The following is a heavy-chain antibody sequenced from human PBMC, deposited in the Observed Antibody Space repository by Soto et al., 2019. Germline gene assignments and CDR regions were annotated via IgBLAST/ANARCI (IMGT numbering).Heavy chain of an antibody. CDR1: GDSVSSVGFH. CDR2: IYNGGST. CDR3: ARAPVGLDTISYFDY. Sequence: QVQLQESGPGLVKPSETLSLTCTVSGDSVSSVGFHWAWLRRPPGKGLEWIGYIYNGGSTYYRPSLEVRMPMALDATRNPYSLRLTSVTAADTAVYFCARAPVGLDTISYFDYWGQGKLVTVSS. D-gene: IGHD3-3*01. V-gene: IGHV4-30-4*01. J-gene: IGHJ4*02.